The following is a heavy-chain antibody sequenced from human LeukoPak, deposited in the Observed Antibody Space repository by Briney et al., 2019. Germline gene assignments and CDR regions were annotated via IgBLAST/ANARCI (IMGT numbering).Heavy chain of an antibody. Sequence: GGSLRLSCAASGFTFSNAWMSWVRQAPGKGLEWVGRIKSKTDGGTTDYAAPVKGRFTISRDDSKNSLYLQMNSLKTEDTGVYYCTTWTDLWLLRDAFDTWGQGTMVTVSS. D-gene: IGHD5-18*01. J-gene: IGHJ3*02. V-gene: IGHV3-15*01. CDR3: TTWTDLWLLRDAFDT. CDR2: IKSKTDGGTT. CDR1: GFTFSNAW.